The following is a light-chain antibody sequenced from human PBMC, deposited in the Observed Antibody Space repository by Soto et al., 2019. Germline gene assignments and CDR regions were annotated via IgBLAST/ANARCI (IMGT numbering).Light chain of an antibody. CDR1: QSVSSN. J-gene: IGKJ1*01. Sequence: EIVMTQSPATLSVSTGERATLSCRASQSVSSNLAWYQQKPGQAPRLLIYGASTRATGIPARFSGSGSGTEFTLTISSLQSEDFAVYYCQHYNNWPPWTFGQGTKVDIK. CDR3: QHYNNWPPWT. V-gene: IGKV3-15*01. CDR2: GAS.